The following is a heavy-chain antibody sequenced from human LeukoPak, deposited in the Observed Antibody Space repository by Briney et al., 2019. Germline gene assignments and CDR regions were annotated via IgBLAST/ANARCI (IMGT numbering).Heavy chain of an antibody. Sequence: PGGSLRLSCAASGFSFSTYGIHWVRQAPGKGLEWVAVIWSDGINKYYADSAKGRFTISRDNSIQTLYLQMNSLRADDTAVYYCAKDLWSGSYSFDSWGQGTLVTVSS. V-gene: IGHV3-33*06. J-gene: IGHJ4*02. D-gene: IGHD1-26*01. CDR1: GFSFSTYG. CDR3: AKDLWSGSYSFDS. CDR2: IWSDGINK.